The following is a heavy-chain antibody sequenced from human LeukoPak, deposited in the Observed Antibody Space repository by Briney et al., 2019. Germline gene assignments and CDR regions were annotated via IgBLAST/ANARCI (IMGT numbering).Heavy chain of an antibody. J-gene: IGHJ4*02. CDR2: INSDGSST. CDR1: GFTFSSYW. CDR3: ARGPHREYLEQWLTGQFGY. V-gene: IGHV3-74*01. Sequence: PGGSLRLSCAASGFTFSSYWMHWVRQAPGKGLVWVSRINSDGSSTSYADSVKGRFTISRDNAKNSLYLQMNSLRAEDTAVYYCARGPHREYLEQWLTGQFGYWGQGTLVTVSS. D-gene: IGHD6-19*01.